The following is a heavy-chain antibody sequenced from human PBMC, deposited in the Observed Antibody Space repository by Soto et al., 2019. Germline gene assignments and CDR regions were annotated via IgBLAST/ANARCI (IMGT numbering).Heavy chain of an antibody. CDR2: LYYGRSA. J-gene: IGHJ4*02. D-gene: IGHD3-22*01. V-gene: IGHV4-59*01. CDR3: ALRSMAVVPEY. Sequence: QVQLQESGPGLVKPSETLSLTCAVSGDSISSYYCMWIRQPPGKGLESIGYLYYGRSANYNPSLKSRVTLSVDTSTNQRSLTLGSMTAADTAVYSCALRSMAVVPEYWGQGTLVTVSS. CDR1: GDSISSYY.